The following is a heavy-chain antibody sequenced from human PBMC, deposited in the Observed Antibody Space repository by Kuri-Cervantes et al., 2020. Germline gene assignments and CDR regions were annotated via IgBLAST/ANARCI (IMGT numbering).Heavy chain of an antibody. CDR2: ISYDGSNK. J-gene: IGHJ6*01. CDR1: GFTFSSYG. CDR3: ARESSSGYYVSLGMDV. Sequence: GESLKISCAASGFTFSSYGMHWVRQAPGKGLEWVAVISYDGSNKYYADSVKGRFTISRDNSKNTLYLQMNSLRAEDTAVYYCARESSSGYYVSLGMDVWGQGTTVTCSS. D-gene: IGHD3-22*01. V-gene: IGHV3-30*03.